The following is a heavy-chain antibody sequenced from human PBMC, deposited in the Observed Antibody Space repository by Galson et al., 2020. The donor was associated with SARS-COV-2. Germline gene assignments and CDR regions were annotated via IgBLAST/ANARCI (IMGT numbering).Heavy chain of an antibody. D-gene: IGHD3-3*01. Sequence: SQTLSLTCHVSGASIRSGRYHWSWIRQPAGKGLESIGRIYTSGNTNYNPSLKSRVTISLDTSKNQFSLRLRSVTAADTAVYYCARGEFLEFYYYGMDVWGQGTTVTVSS. J-gene: IGHJ6*02. CDR1: GASIRSGRYH. CDR3: ARGEFLEFYYYGMDV. CDR2: IYTSGNT. V-gene: IGHV4-61*02.